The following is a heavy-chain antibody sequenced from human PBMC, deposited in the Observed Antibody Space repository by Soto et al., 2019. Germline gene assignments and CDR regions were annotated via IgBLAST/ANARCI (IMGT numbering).Heavy chain of an antibody. J-gene: IGHJ5*02. CDR2: INSGGSSP. Sequence: GGSLRLSCAASGFTFSSYAMSWVRQVPGKGLVWVSRINSGGSSPSYADSVRGRFTISRDNAKNTLYLQMNSLRVEDTAVYYCTRALYGDYSSAWGQGTLVTVSS. CDR1: GFTFSSYA. D-gene: IGHD4-17*01. CDR3: TRALYGDYSSA. V-gene: IGHV3-74*01.